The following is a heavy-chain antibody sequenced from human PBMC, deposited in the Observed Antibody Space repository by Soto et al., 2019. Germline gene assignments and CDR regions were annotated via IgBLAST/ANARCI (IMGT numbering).Heavy chain of an antibody. D-gene: IGHD6-6*01. CDR3: AKRAWYSSSSDWFDP. Sequence: QVQLVESGGGVVQPGRSLRLSCAASGFTFSSYGMHWVRQAPGKGLEWVAVISYDGSNKYYADSVKGRFTISRDNSKNTLYLQMNSLRAEDTAVYYCAKRAWYSSSSDWFDPWGQGTLVTVSS. V-gene: IGHV3-30*18. J-gene: IGHJ5*02. CDR1: GFTFSSYG. CDR2: ISYDGSNK.